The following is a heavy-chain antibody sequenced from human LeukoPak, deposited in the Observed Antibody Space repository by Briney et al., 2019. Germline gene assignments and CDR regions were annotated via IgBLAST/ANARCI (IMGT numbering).Heavy chain of an antibody. CDR3: ARGRDSGITGTSAPLWDY. CDR1: GFTFTGYD. CDR2: INPNSGGT. Sequence: ASVKVSCKASGFTFTGYDMHWVRQAPGQGLEWMGWINPNSGGTNYAQKFQGRVTMTRDTSISTAYMELSRLRSDDTAVYHCARGRDSGITGTSAPLWDYWGQGTLVTVSS. V-gene: IGHV1-2*02. J-gene: IGHJ4*02. D-gene: IGHD1-20*01.